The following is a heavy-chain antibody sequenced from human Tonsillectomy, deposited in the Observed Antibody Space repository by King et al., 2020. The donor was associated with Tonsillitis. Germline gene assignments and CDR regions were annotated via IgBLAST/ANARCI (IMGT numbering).Heavy chain of an antibody. CDR1: GFTFSSYG. J-gene: IGHJ6*02. Sequence: VQLVESGGGVVQPGRSLRLSCAASGFTFSSYGMHWVRQAPGKGLEWVAVISYDGSNKYYADSVKGRFTISRDNSKNTLYLQMNSLRAEDTAVYYCARDQENYYYYHGMDVRGQGTTVTVSS. CDR2: ISYDGSNK. CDR3: ARDQENYYYYHGMDV. V-gene: IGHV3-30*03.